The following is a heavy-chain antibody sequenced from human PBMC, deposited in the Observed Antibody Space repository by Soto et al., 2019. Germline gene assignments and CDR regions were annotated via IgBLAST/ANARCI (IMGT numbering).Heavy chain of an antibody. CDR3: AKSLIPGRTRGNGVDP. Sequence: LRVSFAPSGFTFRIYRMQWVRQAGAKGLWGVAVISYDGCNKYYADSVKGRFTMSRDNSKNTLHLQTKSLRAEHTGLVDGAKSLIPGRTRGNGVDPGRQGNLV. J-gene: IGHJ5*02. V-gene: IGHV3-30*18. D-gene: IGHD2-8*01. CDR2: ISYDGCNK. CDR1: GFTFRIYR.